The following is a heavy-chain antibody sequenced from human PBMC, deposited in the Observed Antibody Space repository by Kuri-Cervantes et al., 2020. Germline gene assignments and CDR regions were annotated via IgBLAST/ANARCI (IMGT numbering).Heavy chain of an antibody. CDR2: ISWNSGSI. CDR1: GFTFDDYA. CDR3: AKSLAGGWYDF. V-gene: IGHV3-9*01. Sequence: SLKISCAASGFTFDDYAMHWVRQAPGKGLEWVSGISWNSGSIGYADSVKGRFTISRDNAKNSLYLQMDSLGADDTAVYYCAKSLAGGWYDFWGQGTLVTVSS. D-gene: IGHD6-19*01. J-gene: IGHJ4*02.